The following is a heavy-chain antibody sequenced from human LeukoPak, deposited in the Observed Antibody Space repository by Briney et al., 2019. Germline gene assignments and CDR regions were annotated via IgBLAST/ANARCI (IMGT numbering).Heavy chain of an antibody. J-gene: IGHJ4*02. Sequence: GGSLRLSCAASGFTFSSYSMNWVRQAPGKGLEWVSSISSSSSYIYYAVSVKGRFTISRDNAKNSLYLQMNSLRAEDTAVYYCARGLSSGWHRYHFDYWGQGTLVTVSS. V-gene: IGHV3-21*01. CDR3: ARGLSSGWHRYHFDY. D-gene: IGHD6-19*01. CDR2: ISSSSSYI. CDR1: GFTFSSYS.